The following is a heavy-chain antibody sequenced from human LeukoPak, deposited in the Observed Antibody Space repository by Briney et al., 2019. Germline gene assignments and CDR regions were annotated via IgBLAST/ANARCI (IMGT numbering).Heavy chain of an antibody. CDR1: GGSFSGYY. CDR3: ARVGYYYGSGEANWFDP. V-gene: IGHV4-34*01. D-gene: IGHD3-10*01. Sequence: PSETLSLTCAVYGGSFSGYYWSWIRQPPGKGLEWIGEIYHSGSTNYNPSLKSRVTISVDTSKNQFSLKLSSVTAADTAVYYCARVGYYYGSGEANWFDPWGQGTLVTVSS. J-gene: IGHJ5*02. CDR2: IYHSGST.